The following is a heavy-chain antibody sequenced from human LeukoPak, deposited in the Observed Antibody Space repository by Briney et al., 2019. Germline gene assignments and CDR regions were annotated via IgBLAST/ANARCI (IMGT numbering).Heavy chain of an antibody. D-gene: IGHD2-15*01. CDR1: GFTFSSYA. J-gene: IGHJ6*02. CDR2: ISCDGSNK. Sequence: GGSLRLSCAASGFTFSSYAMHWVRQAPGKGLEWVAVISCDGSNKYYADSVKGRFTISRDNSKNTLYLQMNSLRAEDTAVYYCARGRRGYCSGGSCYSNPYGMDVWGQGTTVTVSS. CDR3: ARGRRGYCSGGSCYSNPYGMDV. V-gene: IGHV3-30*04.